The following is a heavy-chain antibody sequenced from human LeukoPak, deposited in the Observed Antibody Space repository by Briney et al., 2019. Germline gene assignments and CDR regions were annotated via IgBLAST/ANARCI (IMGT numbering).Heavy chain of an antibody. Sequence: GGSLRLSCAASGFTFSDYYMSWIRQAPGKGLEWVAVIWYDGSNKYYADSVKGRFTISRDNSKNTLYLQMNSLRAEDTAVYYCARDGGWYFNYYYGMDVWGQGTTVTVSS. V-gene: IGHV3-33*08. CDR2: IWYDGSNK. J-gene: IGHJ6*02. CDR3: ARDGGWYFNYYYGMDV. CDR1: GFTFSDYY. D-gene: IGHD6-19*01.